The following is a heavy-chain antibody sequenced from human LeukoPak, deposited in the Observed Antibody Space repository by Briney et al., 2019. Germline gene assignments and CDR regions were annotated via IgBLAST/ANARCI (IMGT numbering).Heavy chain of an antibody. CDR2: MYSGGST. CDR3: ARGGPGVFAY. V-gene: IGHV3-53*01. J-gene: IGHJ4*02. D-gene: IGHD3-10*01. Sequence: GGSLRLSCAASGFTVNSNYMTWVRQAPGKGLEWLSVMYSGGSTYYVASVEGRFTISRDNSKNTVYLQMNSLRAEDTAVYFCARGGPGVFAYWGQGTLVTVSS. CDR1: GFTVNSNY.